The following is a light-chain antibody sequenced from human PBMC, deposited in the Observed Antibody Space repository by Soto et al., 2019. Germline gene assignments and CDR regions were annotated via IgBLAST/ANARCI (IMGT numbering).Light chain of an antibody. V-gene: IGLV2-14*01. CDR2: EVS. J-gene: IGLJ1*01. CDR1: SSDVGGYNY. Sequence: QSVLTQPASVSGSPGQSITISCTGTSSDVGGYNYVSWYQQHPGKAPKLMIYEVSNRPSGVSNRFSGSKSGNTASLTIPGLQAEDEAEYYCSSYTSTSTRVFGTGTKVTVL. CDR3: SSYTSTSTRV.